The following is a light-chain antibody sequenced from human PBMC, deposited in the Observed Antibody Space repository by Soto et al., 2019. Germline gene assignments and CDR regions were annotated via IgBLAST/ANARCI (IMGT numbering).Light chain of an antibody. CDR3: MQVTQFPYT. CDR2: RIS. Sequence: DIVMTQTPLSLPVTLGQPASISCRSSQSLVHSDGSTYLSWFQQRPGQPPRLLISRISNRFSGVPDRFSGSGAGTYFTLRISRVEAEDVGVYYCMQVTQFPYTFGQGTKVEIK. J-gene: IGKJ2*01. CDR1: QSLVHSDGSTY. V-gene: IGKV2-24*01.